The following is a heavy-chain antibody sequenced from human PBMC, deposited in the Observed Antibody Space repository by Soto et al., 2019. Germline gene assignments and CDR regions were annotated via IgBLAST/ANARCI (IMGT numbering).Heavy chain of an antibody. Sequence: KPSETLSLTCTVSGGSISSYYWSWIRQPPGKGLEWIGYIYYSGSTNYNPSLKSRVTISVDTSKNQFSLKLSSVTAADTAVYYCARSESSSWGFGATFDYWGQGTLVTVSS. J-gene: IGHJ4*02. D-gene: IGHD6-13*01. V-gene: IGHV4-59*01. CDR3: ARSESSSWGFGATFDY. CDR1: GGSISSYY. CDR2: IYYSGST.